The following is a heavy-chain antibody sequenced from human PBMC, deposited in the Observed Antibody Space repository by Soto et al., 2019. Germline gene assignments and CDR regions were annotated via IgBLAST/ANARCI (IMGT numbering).Heavy chain of an antibody. CDR3: ARDGGLLTASWHYDL. Sequence: QVQLVQSGADVKKPGTSVKVSCKAAGYSFTNYCMYWVRQAPGQGLEWMGMINPRTGSTRYAQKFPDRVPLTRDTSTTTVYMELSTLISDDTAVYYWARDGGLLTASWHYDLWGPGTLVTVSS. D-gene: IGHD2-15*01. V-gene: IGHV1-46*01. CDR1: GYSFTNYC. J-gene: IGHJ2*01. CDR2: INPRTGST.